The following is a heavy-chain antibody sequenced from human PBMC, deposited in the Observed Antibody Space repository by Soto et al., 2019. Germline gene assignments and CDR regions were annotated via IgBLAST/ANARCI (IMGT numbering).Heavy chain of an antibody. CDR1: GFSLSSNGMS. Sequence: ESGPTLVNPTETLTLTCTFSGFSLSSNGMSVSWIRQPPGQALEWLAVIDWDGDQYHTTSLKTRLTVSKDTSKNQVVLRLTNVDPADTATYFCARFSYYYASGSPFDHWGQGILVTVSS. D-gene: IGHD3-10*01. V-gene: IGHV2-70*12. J-gene: IGHJ4*02. CDR2: IDWDGDQ. CDR3: ARFSYYYASGSPFDH.